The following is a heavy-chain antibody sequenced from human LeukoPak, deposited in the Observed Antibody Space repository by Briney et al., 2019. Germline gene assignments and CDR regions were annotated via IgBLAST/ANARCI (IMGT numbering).Heavy chain of an antibody. D-gene: IGHD3-10*01. CDR3: ARDRYYGSGSYAY. V-gene: IGHV3-21*01. Sequence: GGSLRLSCGASGFTFSSYWMHWVRQAPGKGLEWVSSISSSSSYIYYADSVRGRFTISRDNAKNSLYLRMNSLRAEDTAVYYCARDRYYGSGSYAYWGQGTLVTVSS. J-gene: IGHJ4*02. CDR1: GFTFSSYW. CDR2: ISSSSSYI.